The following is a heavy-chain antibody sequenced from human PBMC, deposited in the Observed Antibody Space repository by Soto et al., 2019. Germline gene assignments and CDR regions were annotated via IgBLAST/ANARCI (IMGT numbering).Heavy chain of an antibody. V-gene: IGHV6-1*01. CDR1: GDSVSTNSAT. CDR2: TYYRSKWVN. D-gene: IGHD2-8*01. CDR3: ARLIGNSWLDS. J-gene: IGHJ5*01. Sequence: QVQLQQSGPGLVKPSQTLSLTCAISGDSVSTNSATWYWIRQSPSRAVEGLGRTYYRSKWVNDYAVSGKGRISSNPDTTNNQLSLQLNSVTPADTAASYCARLIGNSWLDSWGQRTLVTVSS.